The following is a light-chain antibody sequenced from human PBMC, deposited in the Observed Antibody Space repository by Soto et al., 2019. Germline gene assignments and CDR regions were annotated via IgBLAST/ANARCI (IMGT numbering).Light chain of an antibody. CDR2: AAS. V-gene: IGKV1-16*01. J-gene: IGKJ1*01. CDR1: QDITNY. CDR3: QQYYSYPRT. Sequence: DIQMTQSPSSLSASVGDRVTITCQASQDITNYLNWYQQKPGKAPKLLIYAASTLQSGVPSRFSGSGSGTDFTLTISCLQSEDFETYYCQQYYSYPRTFGQGTKVDI.